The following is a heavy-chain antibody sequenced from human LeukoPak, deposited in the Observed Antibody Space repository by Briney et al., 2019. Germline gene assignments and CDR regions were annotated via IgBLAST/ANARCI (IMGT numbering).Heavy chain of an antibody. Sequence: LGESLKISCKGSGYSFTSYWIGWVRQTPGKGLEWMGIIYPGDSDTRYSPSFQGQVTISADKSISTAYLQWSSLKASDTAMYYCARQDCSGGSCYSEIMSWFDPWGQGTLVTVSS. D-gene: IGHD2-15*01. J-gene: IGHJ5*02. CDR1: GYSFTSYW. CDR3: ARQDCSGGSCYSEIMSWFDP. CDR2: IYPGDSDT. V-gene: IGHV5-51*01.